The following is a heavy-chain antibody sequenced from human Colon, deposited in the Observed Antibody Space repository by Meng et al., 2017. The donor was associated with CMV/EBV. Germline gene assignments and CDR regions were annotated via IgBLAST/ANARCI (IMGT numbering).Heavy chain of an antibody. CDR1: GCTFRSHG. Sequence: GGSGCTFRSHGMHWGRQAPGKGLEWVAFIRYDGSKKYYADSVKGRFTISRDNSRTTVYLQVDSLRNDDTALYYCAKGGNWFRDWFDPWGQGTLVTVSS. CDR2: IRYDGSKK. J-gene: IGHJ5*02. V-gene: IGHV3-30*02. D-gene: IGHD3-10*01. CDR3: AKGGNWFRDWFDP.